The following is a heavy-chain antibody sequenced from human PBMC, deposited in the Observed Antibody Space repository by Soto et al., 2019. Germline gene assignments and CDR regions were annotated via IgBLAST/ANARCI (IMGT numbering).Heavy chain of an antibody. D-gene: IGHD2-2*01. J-gene: IGHJ6*02. CDR1: GGTFSSYA. Sequence: ASVKVSCKASGGTFSSYAISWVRQAPGQGLEWMGGITPIFGTANYAQKFQGRVTITADKSTSTAYMELSSLRSEDTAVYYCARPGPANYYYYGMDVWGQGTTVTVSS. CDR3: ARPGPANYYYYGMDV. CDR2: ITPIFGTA. V-gene: IGHV1-69*06.